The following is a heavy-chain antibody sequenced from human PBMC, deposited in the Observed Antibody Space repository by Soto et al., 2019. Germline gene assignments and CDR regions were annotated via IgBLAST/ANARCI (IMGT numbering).Heavy chain of an antibody. D-gene: IGHD3-16*01. J-gene: IGHJ4*02. V-gene: IGHV4-34*01. Sequence: SETLSLTCAVYGGSFSGYYWSWIRQPPGKGLEWIGEINHSGSTNYNPSLKRRVTISVDTSKNQFSLKLSSVTAADTAVYYCARGYDYGMYYFDYWGQGTPVTVSS. CDR3: ARGYDYGMYYFDY. CDR2: INHSGST. CDR1: GGSFSGYY.